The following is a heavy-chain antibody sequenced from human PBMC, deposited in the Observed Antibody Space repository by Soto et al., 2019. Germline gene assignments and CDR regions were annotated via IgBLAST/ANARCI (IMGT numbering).Heavy chain of an antibody. CDR3: ARGRYGDY. J-gene: IGHJ4*02. CDR2: VSAHNGNT. V-gene: IGHV1-18*01. D-gene: IGHD1-1*01. Sequence: QVHLVQTGTEVKKPGASVKVSCQGSGYAFTTYGITWVREAPGQGLAWMGWVSAHNGNTNYAQKLQGRVTVTRDTSTSTAYMEPRSLRYDNTAVYYCARGRYGDYWGQGALVTVSS. CDR1: GYAFTTYG.